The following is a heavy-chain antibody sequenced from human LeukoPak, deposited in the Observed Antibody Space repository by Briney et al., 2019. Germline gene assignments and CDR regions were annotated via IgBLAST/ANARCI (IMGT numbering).Heavy chain of an antibody. V-gene: IGHV4-4*07. D-gene: IGHD3-22*01. CDR3: AVTYYHDSSGYYYGDY. Sequence: KPSETLSLTCTVSGGSISSYYWSWIRQPAGKGLEWIGRIYTSGSTNYNPSLKSRVTMSVDTSKNQFSLKLSSVTAADTAVYYCAVTYYHDSSGYYYGDYWGQGTLVTVSS. J-gene: IGHJ4*02. CDR2: IYTSGST. CDR1: GGSISSYY.